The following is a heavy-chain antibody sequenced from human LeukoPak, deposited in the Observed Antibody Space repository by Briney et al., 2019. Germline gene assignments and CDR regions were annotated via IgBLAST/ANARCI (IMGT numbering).Heavy chain of an antibody. J-gene: IGHJ4*02. Sequence: SETLSLTCSVSGDSITNYFWSWIRQPPGKGLEWIGYIYYSGSTNYNRSLKSRVTISVATSKNQFSLNLSSVTAADTAVYYCARIYYYGSLYYFDYWGQGTLVTVSS. CDR1: GDSITNYF. CDR2: IYYSGST. V-gene: IGHV4-59*08. D-gene: IGHD3-10*01. CDR3: ARIYYYGSLYYFDY.